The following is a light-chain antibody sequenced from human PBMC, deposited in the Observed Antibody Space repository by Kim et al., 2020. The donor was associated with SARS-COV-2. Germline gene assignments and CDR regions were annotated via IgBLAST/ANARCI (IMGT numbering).Light chain of an antibody. J-gene: IGLJ2*01. CDR2: EVN. CDR3: NSYAGSVKWV. Sequence: QSALTQPPSASGSPGQSVTISCTGTSSDVGGYNYVSWYQQHPGKAPKLMIYEVNKRPSGVPDRFSGSKSGNTASLTVSGLQAEDEADYYCNSYAGSVKWVFGGGTQLTFL. CDR1: SSDVGGYNY. V-gene: IGLV2-8*01.